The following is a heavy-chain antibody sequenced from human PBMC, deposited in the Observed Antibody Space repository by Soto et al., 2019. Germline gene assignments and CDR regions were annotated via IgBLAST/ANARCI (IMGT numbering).Heavy chain of an antibody. D-gene: IGHD2-2*01. CDR2: INHSGST. Sequence: TLSLTCAVYGGSFSGYYWSWIRQPPGKGLEWIGEINHSGSTNYNPSLKSRVTISVDTSKNQFSLKLSSVTAADTAVYYCARVVLGKLALGGTNWFDPWGQGTLVTVSS. V-gene: IGHV4-34*01. J-gene: IGHJ5*02. CDR3: ARVVLGKLALGGTNWFDP. CDR1: GGSFSGYY.